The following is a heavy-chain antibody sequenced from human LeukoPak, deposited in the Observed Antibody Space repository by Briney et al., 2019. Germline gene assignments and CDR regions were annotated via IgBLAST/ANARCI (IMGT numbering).Heavy chain of an antibody. Sequence: GESLKISCKGSGYSFTSYWIAWVRQMPGKGLEWMGIIYPGDSDTRYSPSFQGQVTISADKSITTAYLQGSSLKASDTAMYYFATRKSVAGSFDYWGQGTLVTVSS. CDR1: GYSFTSYW. CDR3: ATRKSVAGSFDY. D-gene: IGHD6-19*01. V-gene: IGHV5-51*01. CDR2: IYPGDSDT. J-gene: IGHJ4*02.